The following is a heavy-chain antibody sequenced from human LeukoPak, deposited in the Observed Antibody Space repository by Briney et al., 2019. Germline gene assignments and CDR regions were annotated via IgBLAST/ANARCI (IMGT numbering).Heavy chain of an antibody. CDR3: ARNYVGWPFNF. V-gene: IGHV4-61*01. CDR1: GGSISSGSYY. J-gene: IGHJ3*01. D-gene: IGHD1-7*01. Sequence: PSQTLSLTCTVSGGSISSGSYYWSWIRQPPGKGLEWIGYIYYSGSTNYNPSLKSRVTISVDTSKNQFSLKLSSVTAADTAVYYCARNYVGWPFNFWGQGTLVTVSS. CDR2: IYYSGST.